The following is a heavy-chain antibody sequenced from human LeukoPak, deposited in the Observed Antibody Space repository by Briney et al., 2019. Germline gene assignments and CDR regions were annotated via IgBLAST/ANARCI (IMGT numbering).Heavy chain of an antibody. CDR2: ISWNSGRI. V-gene: IGHV3-9*01. Sequence: HPGGSLRLSCAASGFTFDDYAMHWVRQAPGKGLEWVSGISWNSGRIGYADSVKGRFTISRDNAKNSLYLQMNSLRAEDTALYYCAKDTYYDILTGYHDYWGQGTLVTVSS. CDR1: GFTFDDYA. CDR3: AKDTYYDILTGYHDY. J-gene: IGHJ4*02. D-gene: IGHD3-9*01.